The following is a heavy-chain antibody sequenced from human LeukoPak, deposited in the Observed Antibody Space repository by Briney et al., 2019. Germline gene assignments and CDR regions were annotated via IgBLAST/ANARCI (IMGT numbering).Heavy chain of an antibody. CDR2: ISYDGSNK. J-gene: IGHJ4*02. V-gene: IGHV3-30*03. Sequence: PGGSLRLSCAASGFTFSSYSMNWVRQAPGKGLEWVAVISYDGSNKYYADSVKGRFTISRDNSKNTLYLQMNSLRAEDTAVYYCARERGYSYGSDYWGQGTLVTVSS. CDR3: ARERGYSYGSDY. D-gene: IGHD5-18*01. CDR1: GFTFSSYS.